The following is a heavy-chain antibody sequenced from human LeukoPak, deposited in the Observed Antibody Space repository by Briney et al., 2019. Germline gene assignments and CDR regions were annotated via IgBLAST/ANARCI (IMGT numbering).Heavy chain of an antibody. V-gene: IGHV4-38-2*02. D-gene: IGHD6-13*01. J-gene: IGHJ3*01. CDR1: DYSIGSGYY. CDR2: MYHNGVT. Sequence: SETLSLTCTVSDYSIGSGYYWGWIRQPPGKGLEWIGSMYHNGVTFSNPSLRSRLSISLDTSKNQFSLNLSSVTAADTAVYYCATPSYSSSWGTIDVWGQGTMVTVSS. CDR3: ATPSYSSSWGTIDV.